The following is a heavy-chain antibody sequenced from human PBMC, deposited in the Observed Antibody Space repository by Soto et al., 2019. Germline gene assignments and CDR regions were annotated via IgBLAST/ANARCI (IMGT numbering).Heavy chain of an antibody. CDR3: PREDYSHYNWFDP. CDR1: GGTFSSYA. CDR2: IIPIFGTA. D-gene: IGHD4-4*01. J-gene: IGHJ5*02. V-gene: IGHV1-69*12. Sequence: QVQLVQSGAEVKKPGSSVKVSCKASGGTFSSYAISWVRQAPGQGLEWMGGIIPIFGTANYAQKFQGRGTITADEATSTAYMELSSLRSEDTAVYYCPREDYSHYNWFDPWGQGTLVTVSS.